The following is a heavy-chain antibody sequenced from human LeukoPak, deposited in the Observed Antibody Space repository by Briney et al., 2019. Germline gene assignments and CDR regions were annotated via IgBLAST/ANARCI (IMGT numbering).Heavy chain of an antibody. CDR3: ATLIAAAGSRLTPDY. Sequence: AASVKISCKVSGYTFTDYYMHWAQQAPGKGLEWMGLVDPEDGETIYAEKFQGRVTITADTSTDTAYMELSSLRSEDTAVYYCATLIAAAGSRLTPDYWGQGTLVTVSS. J-gene: IGHJ4*02. CDR2: VDPEDGET. D-gene: IGHD6-13*01. CDR1: GYTFTDYY. V-gene: IGHV1-69-2*01.